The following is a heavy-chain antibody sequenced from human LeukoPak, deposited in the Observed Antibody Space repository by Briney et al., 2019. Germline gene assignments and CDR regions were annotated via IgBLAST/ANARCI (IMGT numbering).Heavy chain of an antibody. CDR3: ARDGSGYSYGYFDY. CDR1: GFTFSSYG. J-gene: IGHJ4*02. D-gene: IGHD5-18*01. CDR2: IWYDGSNK. Sequence: PGRSLRLSCAASGFTFSSYGMHWVRQAPGKGLEWVAVIWYDGSNKYYADSVKGRFTISRDNSKNTLYLQMNSLRAEDTAVYYCARDGSGYSYGYFDYWGQGTLVTVSS. V-gene: IGHV3-33*01.